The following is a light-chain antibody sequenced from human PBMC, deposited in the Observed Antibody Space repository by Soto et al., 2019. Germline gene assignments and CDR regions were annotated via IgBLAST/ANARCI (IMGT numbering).Light chain of an antibody. J-gene: IGLJ3*02. CDR2: GNN. V-gene: IGLV1-40*01. Sequence: QSVLTQPPSVSGAPGQRVTISCTGSSSNIGAGYDVQWYQQLPGTAPKLLIYGNNNRPSGVPDRFFGSKSGTSASLAITGLQAEDEADYYCQSYDSSLSGWVFGAGTMLTVL. CDR1: SSNIGAGYD. CDR3: QSYDSSLSGWV.